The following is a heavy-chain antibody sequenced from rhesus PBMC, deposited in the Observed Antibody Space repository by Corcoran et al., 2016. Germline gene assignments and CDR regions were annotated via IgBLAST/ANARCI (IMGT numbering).Heavy chain of an antibody. J-gene: IGHJ4*01. CDR2: IYASSTST. CDR1: GGSISDSYR. CDR3: ARVLSSYRIDY. Sequence: QVQLQESGQGVVKPSETLSLTCAVSGGSISDSYRWSWMRQPPGKGLEWIGYIYASSTSTHYNPSLKSRVTISQDTSKNQFSLNLNSVTAADTAVYYCARVLSSYRIDYWGQGVLVTVSS. D-gene: IGHD5-12*01. V-gene: IGHV4S10*01.